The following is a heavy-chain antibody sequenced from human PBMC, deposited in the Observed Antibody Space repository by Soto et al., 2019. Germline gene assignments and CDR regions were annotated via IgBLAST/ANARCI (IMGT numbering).Heavy chain of an antibody. CDR1: GFTFSSYA. J-gene: IGHJ6*02. Sequence: HPGGSLRLSCAASGFTFSSYAIYWVRQAPGKGLEWVSTISNDGDRYYADSVEGRFTISRDNSKDTLYLQMNSLRAEDTAVYYCAKPKYRGVVLNVWGQGTMVTVSS. D-gene: IGHD3-10*01. CDR3: AKPKYRGVVLNV. CDR2: ISNDGDR. V-gene: IGHV3-23*01.